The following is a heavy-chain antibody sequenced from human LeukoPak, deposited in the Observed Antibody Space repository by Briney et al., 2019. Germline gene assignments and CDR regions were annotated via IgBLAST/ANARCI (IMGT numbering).Heavy chain of an antibody. V-gene: IGHV4-59*01. CDR3: ARYVWGSYPTFEDY. CDR1: GGSISSYY. Sequence: SETLTLTCTVSGGSISSYYWNWIRQPPGKGLEWIGYIYYSGSTNYNTSLKSRLTISVDTSKNQFSLKLSSVTAADTAVYYCARYVWGSYPTFEDYWGQGTLVTVSS. D-gene: IGHD3-16*02. CDR2: IYYSGST. J-gene: IGHJ4*02.